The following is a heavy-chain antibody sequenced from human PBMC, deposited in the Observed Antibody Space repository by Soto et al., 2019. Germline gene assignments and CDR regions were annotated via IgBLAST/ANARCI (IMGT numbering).Heavy chain of an antibody. V-gene: IGHV3-30*18. Sequence: GESLKISCATSGFTFRSYGMHWVRQAPGKGLEWLAVISNDGTKKFFADSVKGRLTLSRDNARNTLYLQINSLRAEDTAVYFCGKDTLDCSGGDCPLFYYYGMDVWGQGTTVTVSS. J-gene: IGHJ6*02. CDR2: ISNDGTKK. CDR3: GKDTLDCSGGDCPLFYYYGMDV. D-gene: IGHD2-15*01. CDR1: GFTFRSYG.